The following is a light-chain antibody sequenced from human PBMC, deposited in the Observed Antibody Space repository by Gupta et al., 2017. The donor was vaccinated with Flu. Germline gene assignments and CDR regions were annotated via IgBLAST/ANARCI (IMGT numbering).Light chain of an antibody. V-gene: IGLV3-25*03. CDR3: QSVDITTTWV. J-gene: IGLJ3*02. CDR2: KDN. CDR1: ALPSQY. Sequence: SFELTQPPSVSVSPGQTARITCSGDALPSQYAYWYQQKPGQAPVLVIYKDNERPSGIPERFSGSTSGTIVTLTISGVQAEDEADYYCQSVDITTTWVFGGGTRLTVL.